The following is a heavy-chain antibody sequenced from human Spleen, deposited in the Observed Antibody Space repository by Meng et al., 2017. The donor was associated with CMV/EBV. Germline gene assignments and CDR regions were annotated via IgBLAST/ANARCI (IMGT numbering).Heavy chain of an antibody. J-gene: IGHJ4*02. CDR1: GDSIRSSSHY. CDR2: IYYSGTT. V-gene: IGHV4-39*07. Sequence: SETLSLTCSVSGDSIRSSSHYWGWVRQPPGKGLEWIGAIYYSGTTYYSPSLTSRVTMSVDTSKNQFSVELTSVTAADTAVYYCASARGHTIYGVYLDYWGQGALVTVSS. CDR3: ASARGHTIYGVYLDY. D-gene: IGHD3-3*01.